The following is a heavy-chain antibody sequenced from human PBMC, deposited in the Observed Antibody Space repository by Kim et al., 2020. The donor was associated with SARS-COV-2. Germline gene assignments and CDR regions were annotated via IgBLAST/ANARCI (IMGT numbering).Heavy chain of an antibody. J-gene: IGHJ6*02. Sequence: KGRFTISRDNSKNSLYLQMNSLRTEDTALYYCAKDLGVKGFDPYYYYGMDVWGQGTTVTVSS. D-gene: IGHD3-22*01. V-gene: IGHV3-43*01. CDR3: AKDLGVKGFDPYYYYGMDV.